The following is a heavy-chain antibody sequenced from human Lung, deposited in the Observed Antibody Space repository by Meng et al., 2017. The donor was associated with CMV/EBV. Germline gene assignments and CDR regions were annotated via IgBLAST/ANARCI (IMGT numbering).Heavy chain of an antibody. CDR3: ASERLYQPRWGDALDI. D-gene: IGHD2-2*01. Sequence: GESLKISCAPSGFSFSSYTLHWVRQAPGKGLEWVASISSSRSYINYADSVKARFTISRDNAKNSLYLQMRSLSAEDTAVYYCASERLYQPRWGDALDIWGQGTMVNVSS. CDR2: ISSSRSYI. CDR1: GFSFSSYT. V-gene: IGHV3-21*01. J-gene: IGHJ3*02.